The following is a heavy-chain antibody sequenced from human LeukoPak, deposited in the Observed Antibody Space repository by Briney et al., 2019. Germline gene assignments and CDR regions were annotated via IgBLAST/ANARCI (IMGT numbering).Heavy chain of an antibody. CDR3: ARASIAACFDY. V-gene: IGHV3-21*01. CDR2: ISSSSSYI. CDR1: GFTFSSYS. D-gene: IGHD6-6*01. J-gene: IGHJ4*02. Sequence: GGSLRLSYAASGFTFSSYSMNWVRQAPGKGLEWVSSISSSSSYIYYADSVKGRFTISRDNAKNSLYLQMNSLRAEDTAVYYCARASIAACFDYWGQGTLVTVSS.